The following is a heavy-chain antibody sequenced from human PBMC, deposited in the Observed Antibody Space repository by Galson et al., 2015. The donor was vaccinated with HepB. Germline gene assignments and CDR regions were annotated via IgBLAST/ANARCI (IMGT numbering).Heavy chain of an antibody. CDR1: AFSVSTSGVG. D-gene: IGHD2-2*01. V-gene: IGHV2-5*02. J-gene: IGHJ4*02. Sequence: ALVKPTQTLTLTCSCSAFSVSTSGVGVGWIRQPPGKALEWLALIYWDDDKRYSPSLKSRLTITKDTSKNQVVLTMTDMDPVDTATYYCAHRSRCTGTGCYHYFDCWGQGTLVTVSS. CDR3: AHRSRCTGTGCYHYFDC. CDR2: IYWDDDK.